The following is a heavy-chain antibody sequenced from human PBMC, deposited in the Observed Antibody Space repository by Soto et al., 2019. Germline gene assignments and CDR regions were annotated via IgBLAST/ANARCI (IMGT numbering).Heavy chain of an antibody. Sequence: EVQLVESGGGLVQPGGSLRLSCSASGFTFSSYTMHWVRQAPGKGLEPVSAITGNGLATYYADSVKGRFIISRDNSKNTVYLQMTRLTSEDTAVYYCVKWRSSPVEPPSSDWFDPWGPGTLVTVSS. J-gene: IGHJ5*02. CDR3: VKWRSSPVEPPSSDWFDP. D-gene: IGHD1-26*01. CDR2: ITGNGLAT. CDR1: GFTFSSYT. V-gene: IGHV3-64D*06.